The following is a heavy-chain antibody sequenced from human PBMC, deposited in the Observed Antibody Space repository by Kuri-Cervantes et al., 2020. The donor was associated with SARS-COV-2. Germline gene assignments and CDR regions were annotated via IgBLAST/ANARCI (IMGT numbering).Heavy chain of an antibody. J-gene: IGHJ4*02. Sequence: ASVKVSCKVSGYTLTELSMHWVRQAPGKGLEWMGWISGYNGNTNYAQNFQGRVIMTTDTSTSTAYMELRSLRSDDTAVYYCTKIGTYYDILTGVRYFDYWGQGTLVTVSS. CDR1: GYTLTELS. CDR3: TKIGTYYDILTGVRYFDY. V-gene: IGHV1-18*01. D-gene: IGHD3-9*01. CDR2: ISGYNGNT.